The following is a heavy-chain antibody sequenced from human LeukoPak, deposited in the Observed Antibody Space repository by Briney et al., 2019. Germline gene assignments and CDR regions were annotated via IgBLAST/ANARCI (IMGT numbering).Heavy chain of an antibody. Sequence: SETLSLTCAVYGGSFSGYYWSWIRQPSGKGLEWIGEINHSGSTNYNPSLKSRVTISVDTSKNQFSLKLSSVTAADTAVYYCASRAVSSSSNFDYWGQGTLVTVSS. V-gene: IGHV4-34*01. D-gene: IGHD6-6*01. J-gene: IGHJ4*02. CDR2: INHSGST. CDR1: GGSFSGYY. CDR3: ASRAVSSSSNFDY.